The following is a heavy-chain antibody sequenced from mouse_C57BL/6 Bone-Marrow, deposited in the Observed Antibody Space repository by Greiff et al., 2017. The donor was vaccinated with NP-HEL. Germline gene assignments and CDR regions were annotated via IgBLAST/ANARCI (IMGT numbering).Heavy chain of an antibody. CDR1: GFTFSSYA. D-gene: IGHD1-1*01. CDR2: ISDGGSYT. CDR3: ARRTTGYAMDY. V-gene: IGHV5-4*03. Sequence: EVMLVESGGGLVKPGGSLKLSCAASGFTFSSYAMSWVRQTPEKRLEWVATISDGGSYTYYPDNVKGRFTISRDNAKNNLYLQMSHLKSEDTAMYYCARRTTGYAMDYWGQGTSVTVSS. J-gene: IGHJ4*01.